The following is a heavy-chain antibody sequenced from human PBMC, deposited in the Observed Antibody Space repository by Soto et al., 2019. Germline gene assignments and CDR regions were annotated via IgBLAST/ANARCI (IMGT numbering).Heavy chain of an antibody. D-gene: IGHD2-15*01. CDR1: GLSLNNYA. Sequence: GGSVRLSCVVSGLSLNNYAIAWVRHAPGKGLEFVSTIDVLDGAWYSDSVRGRLAISRDVSRNTVYLQMSSLRVEDTAIYFCSDWRAGGPVNLDHWGPGTRVTVSS. J-gene: IGHJ4*02. CDR3: SDWRAGGPVNLDH. CDR2: IDVLDGA. V-gene: IGHV3-23*01.